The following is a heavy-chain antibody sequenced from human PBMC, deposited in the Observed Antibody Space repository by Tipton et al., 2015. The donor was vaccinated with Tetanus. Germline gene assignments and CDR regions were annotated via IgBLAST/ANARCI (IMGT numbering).Heavy chain of an antibody. D-gene: IGHD2-8*01. CDR1: GYIFNNYW. CDR3: ARAHCTDGVRNFDF. V-gene: IGHV5-51*01. CDR2: IYPGDSDT. J-gene: IGHJ4*02. Sequence: QLVQSGGEVKKPGESLKISCKGSGYIFNNYWIGWVRQKPGKGLEWMGIIYPGDSDTRYSPSFQGQVTISVDKSINTAYPQWSSLKASDTSMFYCARAHCTDGVRNFDFWGQGALVTVAS.